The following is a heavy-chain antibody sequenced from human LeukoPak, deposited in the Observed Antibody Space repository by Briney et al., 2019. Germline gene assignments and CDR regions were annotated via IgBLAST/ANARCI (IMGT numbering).Heavy chain of an antibody. CDR2: ISSSSYI. D-gene: IGHD2-21*02. V-gene: IGHV3-21*01. J-gene: IGHJ5*02. CDR1: GFTFSSYS. Sequence: GGSLRFSCAASGFTFSSYSMNWVRQAPGKGLEWVSSISSSSYIYCADSVKGRFTISRDNAKNSLYLQMNSLRAEDTAVYYCARDLYCGGDCDWFDPWGQGTLVTVSS. CDR3: ARDLYCGGDCDWFDP.